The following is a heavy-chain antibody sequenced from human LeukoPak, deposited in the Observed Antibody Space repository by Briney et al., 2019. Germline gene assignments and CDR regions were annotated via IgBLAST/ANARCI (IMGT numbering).Heavy chain of an antibody. Sequence: GGSLRLSCAASGFTFSSYGMHWVRQAPGKGLEWVAFIRYDGSNKYYADSVKGRFTISRDNSKNTLYLQMNSLRAEDTAVYYCAKDRPAFNLAADASDYWGQGTLVTVSS. CDR1: GFTFSSYG. D-gene: IGHD6-13*01. CDR3: AKDRPAFNLAADASDY. V-gene: IGHV3-30*02. CDR2: IRYDGSNK. J-gene: IGHJ4*02.